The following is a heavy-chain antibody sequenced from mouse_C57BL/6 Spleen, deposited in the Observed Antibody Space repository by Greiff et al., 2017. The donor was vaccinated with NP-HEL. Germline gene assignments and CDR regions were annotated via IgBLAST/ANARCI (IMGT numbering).Heavy chain of an antibody. Sequence: VQLQQSGAELVRPGASVKLSCTASGFNIKDYYMHWVKQRPEQGLEWIGRIDPEDGDTDYAPKFKGKAPLTADKSSNTAYLQLSSLTSEDTAVYYCTTREGEYDVGRFAYWGQGTLVTVSA. V-gene: IGHV14-1*01. CDR3: TTREGEYDVGRFAY. CDR2: IDPEDGDT. J-gene: IGHJ3*01. D-gene: IGHD2-4*01. CDR1: GFNIKDYY.